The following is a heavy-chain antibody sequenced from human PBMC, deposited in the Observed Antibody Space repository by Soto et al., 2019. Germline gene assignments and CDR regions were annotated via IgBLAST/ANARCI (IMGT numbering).Heavy chain of an antibody. CDR2: ISYDGNTK. V-gene: IGHV3-30*18. CDR1: RFSFSSYG. J-gene: IGHJ4*02. Sequence: PGGSLRLSCAASRFSFSSYGMHWVRQAPGKGLEWVALISYDGNTKYYADSVKGRFTISRDNSKNMLYLQMNSLRAEDTAVYYCAKRMTAVQHFDFWGQGTLVTVSS. D-gene: IGHD6-13*01. CDR3: AKRMTAVQHFDF.